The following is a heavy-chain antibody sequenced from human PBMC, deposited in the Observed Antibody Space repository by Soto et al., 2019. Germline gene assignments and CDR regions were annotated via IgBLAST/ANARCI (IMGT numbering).Heavy chain of an antibody. V-gene: IGHV4-30-4*01. D-gene: IGHD2-15*01. CDR2: LYYSGST. J-gene: IGHJ4*02. CDR3: ASGVDDY. CDR1: GGSISSGDYY. Sequence: QVQLQESGPGLVKPSQTLSLTCTVSGGSISSGDYYWSWIRQPPGKGLEWIGYLYYSGSTYYNPPLKSRVTIPVDTSKNQFSLRLNSVTAADPAVYYCASGVDDYWGQGTLVTVSS.